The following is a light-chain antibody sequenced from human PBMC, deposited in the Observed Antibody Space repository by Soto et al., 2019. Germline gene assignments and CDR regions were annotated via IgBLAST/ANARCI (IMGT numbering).Light chain of an antibody. CDR2: DAS. CDR3: QQYSSFLYT. V-gene: IGKV1-5*01. J-gene: IGKJ2*01. CDR1: QSISSW. Sequence: DIQMTQSPSTLSASVGDRVTITCRASQSISSWLAWYQQKPGKAPKLLIYDASSLESWVPLRFSGSGSGTEFTLTITSLQPDDFATYYCQQYSSFLYTFGQGTKLEIK.